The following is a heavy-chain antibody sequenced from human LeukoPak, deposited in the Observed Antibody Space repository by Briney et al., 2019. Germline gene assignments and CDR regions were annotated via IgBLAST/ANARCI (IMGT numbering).Heavy chain of an antibody. J-gene: IGHJ4*01. CDR1: GVTLSTYA. D-gene: IGHD3-22*01. V-gene: IGHV3-23*01. CDR2: ISSSGSGDNT. Sequence: GGSLRLSCAASGVTLSTYAMSWARQAPGKGLEWVSGISSSGSGDNTYYADSVKGRFSISRDNAKSTLYLQMNSLRAEDTAVYYCARGPGSSGGAYVGDYWGHGTLVTVSS. CDR3: ARGPGSSGGAYVGDY.